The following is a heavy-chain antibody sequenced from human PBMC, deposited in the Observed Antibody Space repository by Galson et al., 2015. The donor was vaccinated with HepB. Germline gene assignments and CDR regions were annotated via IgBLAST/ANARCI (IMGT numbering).Heavy chain of an antibody. V-gene: IGHV1-18*04. CDR3: ARDPLDSGSYYGYYYYGMDV. CDR2: ISANNGNT. J-gene: IGHJ6*02. CDR1: GYTFTNYG. D-gene: IGHD1-26*01. Sequence: SVKVSCKASGYTFTNYGISWVRQAPGQGLEWMGWISANNGNTNYAQKVKGRVIMSTDTSTSTAYMEMRSLISDDTGVYYFARDPLDSGSYYGYYYYGMDVWGQGTTVTVSS.